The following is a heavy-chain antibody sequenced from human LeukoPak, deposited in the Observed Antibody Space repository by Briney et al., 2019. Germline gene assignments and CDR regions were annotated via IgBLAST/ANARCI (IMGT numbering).Heavy chain of an antibody. Sequence: SETLSLTCTVSGDSISSYFWSWIRQPAGKKLEWIGRIYSSGSTNYNPSLKSRVTMSVDTSKNQFSLKLSSVTAADTAVYYCATDKGHFDVDYWGQGTLVTVSS. CDR3: ATDKGHFDVDY. CDR1: GDSISSYF. J-gene: IGHJ4*02. V-gene: IGHV4-4*07. D-gene: IGHD3-9*01. CDR2: IYSSGST.